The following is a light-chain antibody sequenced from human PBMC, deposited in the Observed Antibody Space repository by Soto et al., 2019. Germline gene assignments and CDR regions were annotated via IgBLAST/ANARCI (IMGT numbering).Light chain of an antibody. Sequence: EIVLTRSPGTLSLSPGERATLSCRASQSVSSSYLAWYQQKPGQGPRLLIYGASSRATGIPDRFRGSGSGTDFTLTISRLEPEDFAVYYCQQYAGSPKTFGQGTKVDIK. CDR2: GAS. V-gene: IGKV3-20*01. CDR1: QSVSSSY. CDR3: QQYAGSPKT. J-gene: IGKJ1*01.